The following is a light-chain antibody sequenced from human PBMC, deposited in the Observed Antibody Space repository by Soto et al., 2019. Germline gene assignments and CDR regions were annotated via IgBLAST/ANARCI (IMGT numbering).Light chain of an antibody. Sequence: EIVLTQSPGTLSLSPGERVTLSCRASQSVNSNYLAWYQQQPGQAPRLLIYGASTRAAGIPDRFSGSGSGTDFTLTISSLEPEDFAVYYCQQRSNWPITFGQGTRLEIK. V-gene: IGKV3D-20*02. J-gene: IGKJ5*01. CDR3: QQRSNWPIT. CDR2: GAS. CDR1: QSVNSNY.